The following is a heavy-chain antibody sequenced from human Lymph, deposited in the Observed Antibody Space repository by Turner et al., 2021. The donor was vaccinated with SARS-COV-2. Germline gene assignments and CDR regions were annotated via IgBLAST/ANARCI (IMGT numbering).Heavy chain of an antibody. CDR2: IYSGDST. J-gene: IGHJ6*02. CDR1: WLTVSSNY. V-gene: IGHV3-53*01. CDR3: ARDLYYYGMDV. Sequence: EVQLVESGGGLIQPGGSLRLSCAASWLTVSSNYMSWVRQAPGKGLEWVSVIYSGDSTYYADSVKGRFTVSRDNSKNTLYLQMNSLRAEDTAVYYCARDLYYYGMDVWGQGTTVTVSS.